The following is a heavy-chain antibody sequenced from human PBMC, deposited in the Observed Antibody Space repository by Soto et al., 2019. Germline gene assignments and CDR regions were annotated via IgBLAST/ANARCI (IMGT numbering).Heavy chain of an antibody. CDR2: ISGSGGST. Sequence: PXGSLRLACSASGFTFSSYAMSWVRKAPGKGLDWVSAISGSGGSTYYADSVKGRFTISRDNSKNTLYLQMNSLRAEDTAVYYCAKDGPVSLNWFDPWGQGNLVTVSS. CDR1: GFTFSSYA. V-gene: IGHV3-23*01. CDR3: AKDGPVSLNWFDP. J-gene: IGHJ5*02.